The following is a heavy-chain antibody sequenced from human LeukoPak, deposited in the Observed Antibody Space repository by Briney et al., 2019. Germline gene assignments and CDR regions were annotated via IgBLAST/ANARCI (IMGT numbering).Heavy chain of an antibody. CDR2: INSDGSST. CDR1: GFTFSSYW. V-gene: IGHV3-74*01. D-gene: IGHD4-17*01. J-gene: IGHJ4*02. CDR3: ARDPTTVPTMVDY. Sequence: GGSLRLSCAASGFTFSSYWMHWVRQAPGRGLVWVSRINSDGSSTSYADSVKGRFTISRDNAKNTLYLQMNSLRAEDTAVYYCARDPTTVPTMVDYWGQGTLVTVSS.